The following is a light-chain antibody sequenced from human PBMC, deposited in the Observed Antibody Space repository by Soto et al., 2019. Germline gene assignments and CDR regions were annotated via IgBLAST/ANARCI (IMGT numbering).Light chain of an antibody. J-gene: IGLJ2*01. CDR1: RPNIGRNY. CDR2: TNN. Sequence: QSVLTQPPSASGTPGQRVTISCSGSRPNIGRNYVYWYQQLPGTAPKLLIYTNNQRPSGVPDRFSGSKSGTSASLAISGLRSEDEADYYCQSYDSSLSGSVFGGGTKLTVL. CDR3: QSYDSSLSGSV. V-gene: IGLV1-47*02.